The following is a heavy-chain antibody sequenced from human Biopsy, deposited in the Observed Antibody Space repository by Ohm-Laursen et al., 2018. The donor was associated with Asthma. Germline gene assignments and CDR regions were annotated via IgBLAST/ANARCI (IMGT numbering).Heavy chain of an antibody. CDR1: GFSFSNFA. CDR3: VRDGTDDAFDI. J-gene: IGHJ3*02. Sequence: SLRLSCAASGFSFSNFAIHWVRQAPGKGLEWVGVISKDASTQDYADSVKGRFTMARDNSKNTLDLQMNSLRKEDTAVYYCVRDGTDDAFDIWGQGTVVSVSS. D-gene: IGHD1-1*01. CDR2: ISKDASTQ. V-gene: IGHV3-30*01.